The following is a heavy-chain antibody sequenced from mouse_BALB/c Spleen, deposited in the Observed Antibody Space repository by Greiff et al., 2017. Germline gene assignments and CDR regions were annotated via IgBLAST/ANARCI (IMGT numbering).Heavy chain of an antibody. J-gene: IGHJ4*01. V-gene: IGHV5-12-2*01. CDR2: ISNGGGST. D-gene: IGHD2-10*02. CDR1: GFTFSSYT. Sequence: EVKLMESGGGLVQPGGSLKLSCAASGFTFSSYTMSWVRQTPEKRLEWVAYISNGGGSTYYPDTVKGRFTISRDNAKNTLYLQMSSLKSEDTAMYYCARPKYGNYEDAMDYWGQGTSVTVSS. CDR3: ARPKYGNYEDAMDY.